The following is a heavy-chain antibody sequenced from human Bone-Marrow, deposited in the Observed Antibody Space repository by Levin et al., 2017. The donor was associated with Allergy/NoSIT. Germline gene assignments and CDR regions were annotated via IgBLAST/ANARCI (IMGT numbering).Heavy chain of an antibody. CDR2: IIPISGVP. V-gene: IGHV1-69*13. CDR1: EGTFSTYV. CDR3: AREPKTTGWSRSWATPVAENWYVDL. Sequence: ASVKVSCKASEGTFSTYVISWVRQAPGQGLEWMGGIIPISGVPNYAQKFQGRLTITADDSTSSAYMELSSLTSDDTAVYYCAREPKTTGWSRSWATPVAENWYVDLWGRGTLVTVSS. D-gene: IGHD1-1*01. J-gene: IGHJ2*01.